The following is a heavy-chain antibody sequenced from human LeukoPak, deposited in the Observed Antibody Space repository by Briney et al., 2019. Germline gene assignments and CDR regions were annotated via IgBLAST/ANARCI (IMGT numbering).Heavy chain of an antibody. D-gene: IGHD3-22*01. Sequence: PGGSLRLSCVASGFTFTKYSMNWVRQAPGKGLEWVSYISSSSSAIYYADSVKGQFTISRDNAKNSLYLQMNSLRAEDTAVYYCANGPDYDSSGYHRGHYFDYWGQGTLVTVSS. CDR3: ANGPDYDSSGYHRGHYFDY. J-gene: IGHJ4*02. V-gene: IGHV3-48*04. CDR2: ISSSSSAI. CDR1: GFTFTKYS.